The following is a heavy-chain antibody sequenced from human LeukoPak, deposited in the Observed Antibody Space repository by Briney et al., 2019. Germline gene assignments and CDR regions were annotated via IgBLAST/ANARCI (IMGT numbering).Heavy chain of an antibody. J-gene: IGHJ4*02. V-gene: IGHV4-59*01. D-gene: IGHD6-13*01. CDR2: IYYSGST. Sequence: SETLSLTCTVSGGSISSYYWSWIRQPPGKGLEWIGYIYYSGSTNYNPSLTSRVTISVDTSKNQFSLKLSSVTAAYTAVYYCALFYSSSWSLDYWGQGTLVTVSS. CDR3: ALFYSSSWSLDY. CDR1: GGSISSYY.